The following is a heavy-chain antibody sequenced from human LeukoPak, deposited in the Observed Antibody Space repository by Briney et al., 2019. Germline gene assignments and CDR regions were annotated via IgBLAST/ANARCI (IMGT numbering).Heavy chain of an antibody. V-gene: IGHV7-4-1*02. J-gene: IGHJ3*02. D-gene: IGHD4-17*01. CDR2: INTNTGNP. CDR3: ASGRTDGDYARMDI. Sequence: ASVKVSCKASGYTFTSYAMNWVRQAPGQGLEWMGWINTNTGNPTYAQGFTGRFAFSLDTSVSTAYLQISSLKAEDTAVYYCASGRTDGDYARMDIWGQGTMVTVSS. CDR1: GYTFTSYA.